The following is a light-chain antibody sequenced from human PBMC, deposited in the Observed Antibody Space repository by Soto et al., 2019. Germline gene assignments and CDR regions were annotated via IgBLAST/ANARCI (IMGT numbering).Light chain of an antibody. CDR1: QSISTC. V-gene: IGKV1-5*01. J-gene: IGKJ1*01. CDR2: DAS. CDR3: QQESSHFLS. Sequence: DIQMTPSPSTLTASVGDRVTITCRDSQSISTCLAWYHQTPGKAPKLLIYDASSLESGIVSWFIGSGSRTEFTLTISSLQPNDFATYPCQQESSHFLSFGQGTKVDIK.